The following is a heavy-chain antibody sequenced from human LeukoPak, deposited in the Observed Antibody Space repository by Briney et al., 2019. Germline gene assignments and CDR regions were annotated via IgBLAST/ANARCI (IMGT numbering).Heavy chain of an antibody. D-gene: IGHD3-22*01. CDR2: ISYDGSNK. CDR3: AKDREDYYDSSGYYVY. J-gene: IGHJ4*02. V-gene: IGHV3-30*18. CDR1: GFTFSSYS. Sequence: PGGSLRLSCAASGFTFSSYSMNWVRQAPGKGLEWVAVISYDGSNKYYADSVKGRFTISRDNSKNTLYLQMNSLRAEDTAVYYCAKDREDYYDSSGYYVYWGQGTLVTVSS.